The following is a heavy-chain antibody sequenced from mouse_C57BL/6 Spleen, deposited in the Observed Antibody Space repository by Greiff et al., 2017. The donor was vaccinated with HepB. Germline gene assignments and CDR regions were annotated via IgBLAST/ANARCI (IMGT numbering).Heavy chain of an antibody. CDR1: GYTFTDYN. CDR3: ARGGLLRQDWYFDV. CDR2: INPNNGGT. V-gene: IGHV1-22*01. J-gene: IGHJ1*03. D-gene: IGHD2-4*01. Sequence: VQLQQSGPELVKPGASVKMSCKASGYTFTDYNMHWVKQSHGKSLEWIGYINPNNGGTSYNQKFKGKATLTVNKSSSTAYMELRSLTSEDSAVYYCARGGLLRQDWYFDVWGTGTTVTVSS.